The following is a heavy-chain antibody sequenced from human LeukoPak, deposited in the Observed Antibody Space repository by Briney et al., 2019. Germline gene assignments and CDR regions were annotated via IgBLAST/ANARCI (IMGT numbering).Heavy chain of an antibody. Sequence: PSETLSLTCAVSGGSISSRNWWSWVRQPPGKGLEWVGEIYHTGDTSYNPSLKSRVTISVDKSRSQFSLRLTSVTAADTAVYYCARGAYSSGWHWFDPWGQGTLVTVSS. CDR2: IYHTGDT. CDR1: GGSISSRNW. CDR3: ARGAYSSGWHWFDP. D-gene: IGHD6-19*01. V-gene: IGHV4-4*02. J-gene: IGHJ5*02.